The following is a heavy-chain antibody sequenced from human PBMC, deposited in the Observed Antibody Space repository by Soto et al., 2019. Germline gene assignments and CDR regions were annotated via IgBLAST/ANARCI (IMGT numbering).Heavy chain of an antibody. Sequence: SETLSLTCAVSGGSISSGGYSWSWIRQPLGKGLEWIGYIYHSGSTYYNPSLKSRVTISVDRSKNQFSLKLSSVTAADTAVYYCARDRYYYDSTVAFDIWGQGTMVTVS. J-gene: IGHJ3*02. D-gene: IGHD3-22*01. CDR3: ARDRYYYDSTVAFDI. V-gene: IGHV4-30-2*01. CDR2: IYHSGST. CDR1: GGSISSGGYS.